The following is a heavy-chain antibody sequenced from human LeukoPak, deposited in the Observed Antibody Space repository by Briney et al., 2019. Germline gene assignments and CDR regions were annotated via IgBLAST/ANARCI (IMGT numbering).Heavy chain of an antibody. J-gene: IGHJ4*02. CDR2: IYYSGST. Sequence: PSGTLSLTCTVSGGSISSYYWSWIRQPPGKGLEWIGYIYYSGSTNYNPSLKSRVTISVDTSKNQFSLKLSSVTAADTAVYYCARGFPFDYWGQGTLVTVSS. CDR1: GGSISSYY. V-gene: IGHV4-59*01. CDR3: ARGFPFDY.